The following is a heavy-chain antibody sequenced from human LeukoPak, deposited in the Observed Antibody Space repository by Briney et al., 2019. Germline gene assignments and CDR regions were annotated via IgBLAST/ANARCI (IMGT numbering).Heavy chain of an antibody. CDR2: INHSGST. CDR1: GGSFSGYY. CDR3: ARGNSNYGGMDV. D-gene: IGHD4-11*01. Sequence: SETLSLTCAVYGGSFSGYYWSWIRQPPGKGLEWIGEINHSGSTNYNPSLKSRVTISVDTSKNQFSLKLSSVTAADTAVYYCARGNSNYGGMDVWGQGTTVTVSS. V-gene: IGHV4-34*01. J-gene: IGHJ6*02.